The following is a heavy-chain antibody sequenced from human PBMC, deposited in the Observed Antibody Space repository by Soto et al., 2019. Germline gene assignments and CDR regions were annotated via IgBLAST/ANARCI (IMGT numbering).Heavy chain of an antibody. Sequence: QVQLVESGGGVVQPGRSLRLSCAASGFTFSSYGMHWVRQAPGKGLEWVAVISYDGSNKYYADSVKGRFTISRDNSKNTLYLQMNSLRAEDTAVYYCAQATDIVPDYWGQGTLVTLSS. V-gene: IGHV3-30*18. CDR2: ISYDGSNK. J-gene: IGHJ4*02. CDR3: AQATDIVPDY. CDR1: GFTFSSYG. D-gene: IGHD5-12*01.